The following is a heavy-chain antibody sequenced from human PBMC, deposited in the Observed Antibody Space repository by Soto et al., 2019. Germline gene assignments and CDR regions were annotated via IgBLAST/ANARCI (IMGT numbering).Heavy chain of an antibody. CDR2: IYYSGST. J-gene: IGHJ6*03. V-gene: IGHV4-39*01. CDR1: GGSISSSSYY. D-gene: IGHD6-6*01. CDR3: AARIAARPDYYYYMDV. Sequence: PSETLSLTCTVSGGSISSSSYYWGWIRQPPGKGLEWIGSIYYSGSTYYNPSLKSRVTISVDTSKNQFSLKLSSVTAADTAVYYCAARIAARPDYYYYMDVWGKGTTVTVSS.